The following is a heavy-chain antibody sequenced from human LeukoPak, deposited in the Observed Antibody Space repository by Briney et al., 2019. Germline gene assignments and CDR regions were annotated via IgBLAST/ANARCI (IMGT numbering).Heavy chain of an antibody. Sequence: PGGSLRLSCAASGFSFNNYAMSWVRQAPGKGLEWVSIIIASSGATFYADSVKGRFTISRDNSKNTLYLQMNTLRAEDTAVYYCARDGSITMVRGLFYYYGMDVWGQGTTVTVSS. V-gene: IGHV3-23*01. CDR3: ARDGSITMVRGLFYYYGMDV. CDR2: IIASSGAT. D-gene: IGHD3-10*01. J-gene: IGHJ6*02. CDR1: GFSFNNYA.